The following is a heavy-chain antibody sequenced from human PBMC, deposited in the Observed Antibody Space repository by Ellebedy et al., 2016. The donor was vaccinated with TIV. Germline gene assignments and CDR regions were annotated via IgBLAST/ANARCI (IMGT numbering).Heavy chain of an antibody. D-gene: IGHD3-10*01. Sequence: AASVKVSCKASGATFSSYAISWVRQAPGQGLEWMGWINPNSGDTRYAQKFQGRVTMTGDTSITTAYMDLRRLRSDDTAVYYCARANRPITMARGLITPPDHWGQGTLVTVSS. J-gene: IGHJ4*02. V-gene: IGHV1-2*02. CDR3: ARANRPITMARGLITPPDH. CDR1: GATFSSYA. CDR2: INPNSGDT.